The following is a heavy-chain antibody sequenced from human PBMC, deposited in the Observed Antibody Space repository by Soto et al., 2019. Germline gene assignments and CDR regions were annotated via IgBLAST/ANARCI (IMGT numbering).Heavy chain of an antibody. CDR3: SKKVNSGPGSQFFDY. J-gene: IGHJ4*02. CDR1: GFTFSDYS. Sequence: GGSLRLSCVASGFTFSDYSMSWVRQAPGKGLEWVSGFRSGGDDVTTYYADSVKGRFTISRDNSKNTLFLQMNSLRAEDTAIYYCSKKVNSGPGSQFFDYWGQGTLVTVSS. D-gene: IGHD3-10*01. V-gene: IGHV3-23*01. CDR2: FRSGGDDVTT.